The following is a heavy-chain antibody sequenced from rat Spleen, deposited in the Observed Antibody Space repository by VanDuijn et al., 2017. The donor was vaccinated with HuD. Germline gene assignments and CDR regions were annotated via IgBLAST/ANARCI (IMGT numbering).Heavy chain of an antibody. CDR1: GFSLTSYS. CDR2: MWYDGDT. D-gene: IGHD1-2*01. CDR3: ARASYTIARGYVMDA. Sequence: QVQLKESGPGLVQPSETLSLTCTVSGFSLTSYSVSWVRQPSGKGPEWMGKMWYDGDTAYNSALKSRLSISRDTSKNQVFLKMNSLQSEDTSTYYCARASYTIARGYVMDAWGQGASVTVSS. V-gene: IGHV2-34*01. J-gene: IGHJ4*01.